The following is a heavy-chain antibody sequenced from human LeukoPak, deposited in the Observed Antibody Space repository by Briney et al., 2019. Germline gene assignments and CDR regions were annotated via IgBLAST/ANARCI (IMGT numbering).Heavy chain of an antibody. CDR1: GFTFNTYS. CDR3: ARHVVAVGFDY. D-gene: IGHD3-22*01. Sequence: GGSLRLSCAASGFTFNTYSMNWVRQAPGKGLQWVSSITRSSSYIYCADSVKGRFTTSRDNAKNSLYLQMNSLRAEDTAVYYCARHVVAVGFDYWGQGTLVTVSS. V-gene: IGHV3-21*01. CDR2: ITRSSSYI. J-gene: IGHJ4*02.